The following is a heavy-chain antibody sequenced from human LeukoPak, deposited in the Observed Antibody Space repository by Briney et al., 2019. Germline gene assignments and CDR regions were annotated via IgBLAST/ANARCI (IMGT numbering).Heavy chain of an antibody. Sequence: SETLSLTCAVYGGSFSGYYWSWIRQPPGKGLEWIGEINHSGSTNYNPSLKSRVTTSVDTSKNQFSLKLSSVTAADTAVYYCARRIAAAGMYYWGQGTLVTVSS. CDR1: GGSFSGYY. V-gene: IGHV4-34*01. CDR3: ARRIAAAGMYY. CDR2: INHSGST. J-gene: IGHJ4*02. D-gene: IGHD6-13*01.